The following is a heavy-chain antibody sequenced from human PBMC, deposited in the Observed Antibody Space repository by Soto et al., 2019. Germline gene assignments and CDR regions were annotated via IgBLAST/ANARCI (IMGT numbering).Heavy chain of an antibody. Sequence: SETLSLTCTVSGGSITNSNWWSWVRLPPAKGLEWIGDIYHAGSTKYNPSLERRVTMSVDTSKNQFGLTLTSVTAADTAVYFCARGPPIVGNTRPLESWGQGTLVTVSS. CDR2: IYHAGST. J-gene: IGHJ4*02. CDR3: ARGPPIVGNTRPLES. V-gene: IGHV4-4*02. CDR1: GGSITNSNW. D-gene: IGHD1-26*01.